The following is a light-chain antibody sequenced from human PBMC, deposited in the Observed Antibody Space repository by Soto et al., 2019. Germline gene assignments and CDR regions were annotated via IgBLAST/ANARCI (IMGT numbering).Light chain of an antibody. CDR2: GAS. CDR1: QNINSD. J-gene: IGKJ5*01. Sequence: EIVMTQSPATLSVSPGESATLSCRASQNINSDLAWYVQKPGQAPRRVIYGASTLGPDVPPRFTGSGSGTEFTLTIIGLQSEDFAVYYCQQYNSWPITFGQGTRL. V-gene: IGKV3D-15*01. CDR3: QQYNSWPIT.